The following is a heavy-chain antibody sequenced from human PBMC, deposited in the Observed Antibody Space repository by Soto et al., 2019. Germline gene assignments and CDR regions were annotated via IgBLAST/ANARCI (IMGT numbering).Heavy chain of an antibody. J-gene: IGHJ5*02. CDR2: INAANGNT. CDR1: GYTFTRYA. V-gene: IGHV1-3*01. CDR3: ARDKGYYDSGGYYFP. D-gene: IGHD3-22*01. Sequence: QVQLVQSGAEVKKPGASVKVSCKASGYTFTRYAIHWVRQAPGQRLEWMGWINAANGNTKYSQKFQGRVTITRDTSASTAHMELSSLRSEDTAVYYCARDKGYYDSGGYYFPWGQGTLVTVSS.